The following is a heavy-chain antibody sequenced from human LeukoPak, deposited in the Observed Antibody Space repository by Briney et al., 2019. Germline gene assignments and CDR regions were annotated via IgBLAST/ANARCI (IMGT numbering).Heavy chain of an antibody. Sequence: PGTSLRLSCAASGFSFNGYGMHWVRQAPGKGLEWVALIWYDASNEYYADSVKGRFTISRDNSKNTLSLQMNSLRAEDTAVYYCATIRDWPRDYWGQGTLVTVSS. CDR2: IWYDASNE. CDR3: ATIRDWPRDY. CDR1: GFSFNGYG. J-gene: IGHJ4*02. V-gene: IGHV3-33*01. D-gene: IGHD2-21*02.